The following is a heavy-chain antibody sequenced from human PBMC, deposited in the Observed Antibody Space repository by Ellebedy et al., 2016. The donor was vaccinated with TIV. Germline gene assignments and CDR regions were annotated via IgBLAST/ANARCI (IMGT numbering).Heavy chain of an antibody. CDR2: MNQVGSEK. CDR1: GFTFTTYC. D-gene: IGHD5-12*01. J-gene: IGHJ4*02. V-gene: IGHV3-7*03. CDR3: ARDPNSPGDTGYGDY. Sequence: GESLKISCAASGFTFTTYCMSWVRQAPGKGLEWVANMNQVGSEKYYVDSVKGRFTISRDNAQNSLYLHMNNLRAEDTAVYYCARDPNSPGDTGYGDYWGQGVVVTVST.